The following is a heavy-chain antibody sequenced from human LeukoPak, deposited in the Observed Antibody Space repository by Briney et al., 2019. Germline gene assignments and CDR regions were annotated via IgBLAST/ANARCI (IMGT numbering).Heavy chain of an antibody. CDR2: IYRGGSI. J-gene: IGHJ4*02. CDR1: TVTVSSMY. D-gene: IGHD2-15*01. V-gene: IGHV3-66*01. Sequence: PGGSLRLSCAIPTVTVSSMYMSWVRQARGGGLGWVSIIYRGGSIYHADSVNGTFSISRDTFKNALHLQMNSLRAEDTAVYYCAIVARNCSFTDSNSTDHWGQGTLVTVAS. CDR3: AIVARNCSFTDSNSTDH.